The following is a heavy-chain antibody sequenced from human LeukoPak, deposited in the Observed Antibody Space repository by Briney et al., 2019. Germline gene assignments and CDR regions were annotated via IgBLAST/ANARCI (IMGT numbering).Heavy chain of an antibody. CDR2: VNHSGST. V-gene: IGHV4-34*01. CDR1: GESFSGYY. Sequence: SETLSLTCAVYGESFSGYYWSWIRQPPGKGLEWIGEVNHSGSTNYNPSLKSRVTISVDTSTNQFSLKLSSVTAADTAVYYCARGGPGQQLVLVYWGQGTLVTVSS. D-gene: IGHD6-13*01. J-gene: IGHJ4*02. CDR3: ARGGPGQQLVLVY.